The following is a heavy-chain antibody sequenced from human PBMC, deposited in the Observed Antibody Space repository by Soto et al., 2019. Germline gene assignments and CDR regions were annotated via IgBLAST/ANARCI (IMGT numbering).Heavy chain of an antibody. J-gene: IGHJ3*02. Sequence: GGSLRLSCAASGFTFSSYGMHWVRQAPGKGLKWVAVISYDGSNKYYADSVKGRFTIPRDNSKNTLYLQMNSLRVEDTAVYYCAKRVYDSRGYYAAFDMWGQGTMVTVSS. V-gene: IGHV3-30*18. D-gene: IGHD3-22*01. CDR1: GFTFSSYG. CDR3: AKRVYDSRGYYAAFDM. CDR2: ISYDGSNK.